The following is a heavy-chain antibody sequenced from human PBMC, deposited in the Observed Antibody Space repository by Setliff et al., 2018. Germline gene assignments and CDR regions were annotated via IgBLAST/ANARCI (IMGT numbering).Heavy chain of an antibody. Sequence: PGGSLRLSCAASGFTFSTHSMNWVRQAPGKGLEWVSSISRSSTYIYYADSMKGRFTISRDNAKSSLYLQMNSLRAEDTAVYYCARDSHTYYDILTGYLDFDYWGQGTLVTVSS. D-gene: IGHD3-9*01. CDR1: GFTFSTHS. J-gene: IGHJ4*02. CDR3: ARDSHTYYDILTGYLDFDY. V-gene: IGHV3-21*01. CDR2: ISRSSTYI.